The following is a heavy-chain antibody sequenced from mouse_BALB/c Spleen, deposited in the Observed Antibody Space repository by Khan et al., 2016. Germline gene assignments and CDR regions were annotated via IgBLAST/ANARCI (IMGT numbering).Heavy chain of an antibody. Sequence: QIQLVQSGPELKKPGETVKISCKASGYRFTNYGMNWVKQAPGKGLKWMGWINTYTGEPTYANDFKGRFAFSLETSASTAYLQINTLKNDDSATYFCARTSLVWYQCTMDYWGQGPSVTVSS. J-gene: IGHJ4*01. V-gene: IGHV9-3-1*01. CDR1: GYRFTNYG. D-gene: IGHD2-10*02. CDR2: INTYTGEP. CDR3: ARTSLVWYQCTMDY.